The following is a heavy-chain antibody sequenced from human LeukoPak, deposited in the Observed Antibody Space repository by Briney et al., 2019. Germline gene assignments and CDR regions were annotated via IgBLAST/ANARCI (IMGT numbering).Heavy chain of an antibody. D-gene: IGHD2-15*01. V-gene: IGHV3-23*01. Sequence: GGSLRLSCADPGFTFSSYAMSSVRQAPGKGLEWVSAISGSGGSTYYADSVKGRFTISRDNSKNTLYLQMNSLRAEDTAVYYCAKLIGRIFHWGQGTLVTVSS. CDR1: GFTFSSYA. J-gene: IGHJ4*02. CDR2: ISGSGGST. CDR3: AKLIGRIFH.